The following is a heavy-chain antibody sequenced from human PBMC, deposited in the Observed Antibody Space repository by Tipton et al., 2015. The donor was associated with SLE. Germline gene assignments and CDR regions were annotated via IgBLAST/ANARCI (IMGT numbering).Heavy chain of an antibody. CDR3: ASRGAYRVFAY. D-gene: IGHD5-24*01. CDR1: GGSFSGYY. V-gene: IGHV4-34*01. CDR2: INHSGST. J-gene: IGHJ4*02. Sequence: TLSLTCAVYGGSFSGYYWSWIRQPPGKGLEWIGEINHSGSTTYNPSLKSRVTISVDTSKNQFSLKLSSVTAADTAVYYCASRGAYRVFAYWGQGTLVTVSS.